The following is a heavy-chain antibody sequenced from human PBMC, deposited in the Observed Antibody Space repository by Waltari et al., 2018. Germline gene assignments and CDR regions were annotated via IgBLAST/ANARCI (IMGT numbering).Heavy chain of an antibody. Sequence: EVQLVESGGGLIQPGGSLRLSCAVSGFTVSTNYMSWVRQAPGKGLEWVSVIYTGDDTYYVDSVKGRFSISRDNSKNTLYLQMNSLGVEDTAIYYCARGWIRTTSLGHDGMDVWGQGTTVTVSS. CDR3: ARGWIRTTSLGHDGMDV. J-gene: IGHJ6*02. CDR2: IYTGDDT. CDR1: GFTVSTNY. V-gene: IGHV3-53*01. D-gene: IGHD4-17*01.